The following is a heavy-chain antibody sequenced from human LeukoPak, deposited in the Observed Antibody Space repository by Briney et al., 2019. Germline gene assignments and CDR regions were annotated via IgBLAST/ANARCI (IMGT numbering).Heavy chain of an antibody. CDR1: GGSISSGDYA. D-gene: IGHD2-8*01. CDR2: IYHSGST. V-gene: IGHV4-30-2*01. J-gene: IGHJ4*02. Sequence: SETLSLTCAVSGGSISSGDYAWSWIRQPPGKGLEWIGYIYHSGSTYYNPSLKSRVTMSVDRSKNQFSLKLSSVTAADTAVYYCARNLGGSRYAFDYWGQGTLVTVFS. CDR3: ARNLGGSRYAFDY.